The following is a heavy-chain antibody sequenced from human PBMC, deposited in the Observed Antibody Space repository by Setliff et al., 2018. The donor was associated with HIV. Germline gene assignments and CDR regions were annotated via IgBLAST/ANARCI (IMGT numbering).Heavy chain of an antibody. Sequence: PGGSLRLSCVASGLTFSSYSMNWVRQAPGKGLEWVSYISPSSRTLYYADSVKGRFTISRDNAKNSLYLQMNSLRAEDTAVYYCARRYCGGNSGGFYDQPLDVWGLGTLVTVSS. CDR3: ARRYCGGNSGGFYDQPLDV. CDR1: GLTFSSYS. J-gene: IGHJ4*02. D-gene: IGHD2-21*01. V-gene: IGHV3-48*01. CDR2: ISPSSRTL.